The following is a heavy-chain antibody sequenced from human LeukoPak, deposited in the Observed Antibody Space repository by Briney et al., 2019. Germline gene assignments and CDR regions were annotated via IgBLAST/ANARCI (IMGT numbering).Heavy chain of an antibody. CDR1: GFTFSSYG. CDR3: ARGIAAPEYYFDY. V-gene: IGHV3-30*03. Sequence: GGSLRLSCAASGFTFSSYGMHWVRQAPGKGLEWVAVISYDGSNKYYADSVKGRFTISRDNSKNTLYLQMNSLRAEDTAVYYCARGIAAPEYYFDYWGQGTLVTVSS. J-gene: IGHJ4*02. D-gene: IGHD6-13*01. CDR2: ISYDGSNK.